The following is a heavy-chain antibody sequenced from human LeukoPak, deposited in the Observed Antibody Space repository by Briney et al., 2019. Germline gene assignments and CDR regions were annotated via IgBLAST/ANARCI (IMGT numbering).Heavy chain of an antibody. D-gene: IGHD3-10*01. J-gene: IGHJ4*02. CDR2: ISPYNDNT. CDR3: ARHFYGSGTYYHFDY. V-gene: IGHV1-18*01. Sequence: ASVKVSCKASGYTFTSYGISWVRQAPGQGPEWMGWISPYNDNTNYAQKLQGRATLTTDTSTSTAYMELRSLRSDDTAVYYCARHFYGSGTYYHFDYWGQGTLVTVSS. CDR1: GYTFTSYG.